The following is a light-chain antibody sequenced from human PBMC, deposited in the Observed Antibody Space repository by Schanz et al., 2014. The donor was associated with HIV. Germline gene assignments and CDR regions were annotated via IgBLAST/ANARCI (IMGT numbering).Light chain of an antibody. Sequence: QSALTQPASVSGSPGQSISISCTGTSGDVGSYNYVSWYQQHPGKAPKLMIYDVSNRPSGVSDRFSGSKSGNTASLTISGLQAEDEAEYFCCSYVGPNIFGRWVFGGGTKLTVL. CDR2: DVS. CDR3: CSYVGPNIFGRWV. CDR1: SGDVGSYNY. V-gene: IGLV2-14*03. J-gene: IGLJ3*02.